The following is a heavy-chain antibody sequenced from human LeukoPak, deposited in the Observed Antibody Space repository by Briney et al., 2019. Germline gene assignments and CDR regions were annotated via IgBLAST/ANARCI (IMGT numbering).Heavy chain of an antibody. V-gene: IGHV4-34*01. Sequence: SETLSLTCAVYGGSFSGYYWSWIRQPPGKGLEWIGEINHSGSTNYNPSLKSRVTISVDTSKNQFSLKLSFVTAADTAVYYCAREDPQTKVPEGLDVWGQGTTVTVSS. J-gene: IGHJ6*02. D-gene: IGHD4/OR15-4a*01. CDR2: INHSGST. CDR3: AREDPQTKVPEGLDV. CDR1: GGSFSGYY.